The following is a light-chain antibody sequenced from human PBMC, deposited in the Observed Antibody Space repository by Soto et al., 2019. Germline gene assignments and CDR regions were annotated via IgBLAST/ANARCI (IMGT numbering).Light chain of an antibody. V-gene: IGKV1-39*01. CDR1: QSISNH. CDR3: QQNYIMSEGYT. Sequence: DIQVTQSPSSLSASAGDRVTITCRASQSISNHLNWYQQKPGKAPKLLIYAASSLQSGVPSRFSGSGSGTDFTLTITSLQPEDFATSSCQQNYIMSEGYTFGQGTKLEIK. J-gene: IGKJ2*01. CDR2: AAS.